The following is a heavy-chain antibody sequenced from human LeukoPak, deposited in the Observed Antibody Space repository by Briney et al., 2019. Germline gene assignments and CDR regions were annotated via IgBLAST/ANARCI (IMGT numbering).Heavy chain of an antibody. J-gene: IGHJ4*02. CDR2: IKQDGSEK. CDR1: GFTFSSYW. Sequence: PGGSLRLSCAASGFTFSSYWMSWVRQAPGKGLEWVANIKQDGSEKYYVDSVKGRFTISRVNAKNSLYLQMNSLRAEDTAVYYCAKQYYDFWSFDYWGQGTLVTVSS. CDR3: AKQYYDFWSFDY. D-gene: IGHD3-3*01. V-gene: IGHV3-7*01.